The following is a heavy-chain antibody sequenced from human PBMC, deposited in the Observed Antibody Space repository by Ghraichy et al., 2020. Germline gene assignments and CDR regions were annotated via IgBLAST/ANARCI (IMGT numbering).Heavy chain of an antibody. V-gene: IGHV3-23*01. Sequence: GGSLRLSCAASGFTFSSYAMSWVRQAPGKGLEWVSAISGSGGSTYYADSVKGRFTISRDNSKNTLYLQMNSLRAEDTAVYYCAKAKRGRSILGDSSGYYVDYWGQGTLVTVSS. D-gene: IGHD3-22*01. CDR2: ISGSGGST. J-gene: IGHJ4*02. CDR1: GFTFSSYA. CDR3: AKAKRGRSILGDSSGYYVDY.